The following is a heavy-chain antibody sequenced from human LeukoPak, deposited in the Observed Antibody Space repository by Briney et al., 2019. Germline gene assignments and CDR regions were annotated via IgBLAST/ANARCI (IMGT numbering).Heavy chain of an antibody. CDR2: ISYDGSNK. Sequence: PGGSLRLSCAASGFTFSSYGMHWVRQAAAKGLGWVAVISYDGSNKYYADSVKGRFTISRDNSKNTLYLQMNSLRAEDTAVYYCAKLGYGDYVPFDYWGQGTLVTVSS. CDR3: AKLGYGDYVPFDY. J-gene: IGHJ4*02. V-gene: IGHV3-30*18. CDR1: GFTFSSYG. D-gene: IGHD4-17*01.